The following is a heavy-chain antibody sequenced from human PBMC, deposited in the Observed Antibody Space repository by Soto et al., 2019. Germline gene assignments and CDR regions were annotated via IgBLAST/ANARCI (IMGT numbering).Heavy chain of an antibody. CDR1: GFTVSNYG. Sequence: QVQLVESGGGVVQPGRSLRLSCAASGFTVSNYGMHWVRQAPGKGLEWVAAIYYDGSNKEYADSVKGRFTISRDNSKNTLFLQMDSVRAEDTALYYCARDATSGSYSRFDDWGQGNLVTVSS. CDR3: ARDATSGSYSRFDD. J-gene: IGHJ4*02. D-gene: IGHD1-26*01. CDR2: IYYDGSNK. V-gene: IGHV3-33*01.